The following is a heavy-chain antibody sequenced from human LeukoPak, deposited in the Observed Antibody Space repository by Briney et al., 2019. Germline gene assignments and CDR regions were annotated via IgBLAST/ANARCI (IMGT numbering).Heavy chain of an antibody. CDR2: ISSSSSYI. D-gene: IGHD3-22*01. CDR1: GFTFSSYS. CDR3: ARHDSSGYVDY. J-gene: IGHJ4*02. V-gene: IGHV3-21*01. Sequence: GGSLRLSCAASGFTFSSYSMNWVRQAPGKGLEWVSSISSSSSYIYYADSVKGRFTISRDHAKNSLYLQMNSLRAEDTAVYYCARHDSSGYVDYWGQGTLVTVSS.